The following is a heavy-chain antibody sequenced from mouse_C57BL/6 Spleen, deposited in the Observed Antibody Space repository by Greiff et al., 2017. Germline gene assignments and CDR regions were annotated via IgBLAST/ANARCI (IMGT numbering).Heavy chain of an antibody. V-gene: IGHV5-4*01. Sequence: EVKLMESGGGLVKPGGSLKLSCAASGFTFSSYAMSWVRQTPEKRLEWVATISDGGSYTYYPDNVKGRFTISRDNAKNNLYLQMSHLKSEDTAMYYCARDGLDDVYWYFEVWGTGTTVTVSS. CDR3: ARDGLDDVYWYFEV. CDR1: GFTFSSYA. J-gene: IGHJ1*03. CDR2: ISDGGSYT. D-gene: IGHD2-12*01.